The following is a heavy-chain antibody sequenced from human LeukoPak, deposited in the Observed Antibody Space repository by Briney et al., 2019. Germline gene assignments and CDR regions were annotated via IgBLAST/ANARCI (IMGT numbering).Heavy chain of an antibody. J-gene: IGHJ4*02. Sequence: GGSLRLSCAASGFTFSSYAMSWVRQAPGKGLEWVSSISGSGDSTYYADSVRGRFTTSRDNSKNTLSLQMISLRAEDTAIYYCAKDPFRARISAPDYWGQGTLVTVSS. CDR1: GFTFSSYA. V-gene: IGHV3-23*01. CDR2: ISGSGDST. CDR3: AKDPFRARISAPDY. D-gene: IGHD6-6*01.